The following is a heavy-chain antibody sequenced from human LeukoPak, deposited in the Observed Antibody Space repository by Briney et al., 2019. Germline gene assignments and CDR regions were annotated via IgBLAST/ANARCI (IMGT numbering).Heavy chain of an antibody. CDR3: ARRSGSSSYYYFDY. J-gene: IGHJ4*02. CDR1: GGSISSYY. V-gene: IGHV4-59*08. D-gene: IGHD6-13*01. CDR2: IYYSGST. Sequence: KASETLSLTCTVSGGSISSYYWSWIRQPPGKGLEWIGYIYYSGSTNYNPSLKSRVTISVDTSKNQFSLKLSSVTAADTAVYYCARRSGSSSYYYFDYWGQGTLVTVSS.